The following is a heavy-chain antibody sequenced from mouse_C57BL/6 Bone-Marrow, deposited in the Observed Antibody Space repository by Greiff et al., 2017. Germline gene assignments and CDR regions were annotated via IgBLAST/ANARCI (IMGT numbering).Heavy chain of an antibody. D-gene: IGHD1-1*02. J-gene: IGHJ2*01. CDR3: ARGGSYGEYYFDY. CDR2: FHPYNDDT. Sequence: QVHVKQSGAELVKPGASVKMSCKASGYTFTTYPIEWMKQNHGKSLEWIGNFHPYNDDTKYNEKFKGKATLTVEKSSSTVFLELSRLTSDDSAVYSCARGGSYGEYYFDYWGQGTTLTVSS. CDR1: GYTFTTYP. V-gene: IGHV1-47*01.